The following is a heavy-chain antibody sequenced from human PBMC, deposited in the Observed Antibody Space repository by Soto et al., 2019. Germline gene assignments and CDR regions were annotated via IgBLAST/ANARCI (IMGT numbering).Heavy chain of an antibody. J-gene: IGHJ4*02. CDR2: ISGSGGST. V-gene: IGHV3-23*01. D-gene: IGHD3-3*01. CDR3: AKLDLGSGYYLDY. Sequence: GGSLRLSCEASGFIFSSYWMTWVRQAPGKGLEWVSAISGSGGSTYYADSVKGRFTISRDNSKNTLYLQMNSLRAEDTAVYYCAKLDLGSGYYLDYWGQGTLVTVSS. CDR1: GFIFSSYW.